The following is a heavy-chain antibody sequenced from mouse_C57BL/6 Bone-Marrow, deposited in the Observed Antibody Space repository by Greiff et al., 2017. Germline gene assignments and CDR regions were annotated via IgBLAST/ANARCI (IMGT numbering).Heavy chain of an antibody. D-gene: IGHD3-2*02. CDR1: GFSLTSYG. V-gene: IGHV2-5*01. CDR3: AKWDSSGYYWFAY. J-gene: IGHJ3*01. CDR2: IWRGGST. Sequence: QVQLQQSGPGLVQPSQSLSITCTVSGFSLTSYGVHWVRQSPGKGLEWLGVIWRGGSTDYNAAFMSRLSITKDNSTSQVFFKMNSLQADDTAIYYCAKWDSSGYYWFAYWGQGTLVTVSA.